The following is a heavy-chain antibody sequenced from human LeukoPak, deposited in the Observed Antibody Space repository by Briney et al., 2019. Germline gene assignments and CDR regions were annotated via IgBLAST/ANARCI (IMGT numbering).Heavy chain of an antibody. D-gene: IGHD3-22*01. CDR3: ATWGLYYYDSSGYTPDY. V-gene: IGHV3-23*01. Sequence: PGGSLRLSCAASGFTFSSYAMSWVRQAPGKGLEWVSAISGSGGSTYYADSVKGRFTISRDNSKNTLYLQMNSLRAEDTAVYYCATWGLYYYDSSGYTPDYWGQGTLVTVSS. CDR1: GFTFSSYA. J-gene: IGHJ4*02. CDR2: ISGSGGST.